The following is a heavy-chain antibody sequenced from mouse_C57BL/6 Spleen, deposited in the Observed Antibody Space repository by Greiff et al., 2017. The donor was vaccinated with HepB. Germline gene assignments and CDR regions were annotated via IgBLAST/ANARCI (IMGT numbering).Heavy chain of an antibody. D-gene: IGHD4-1*01. CDR2: INYDGSST. V-gene: IGHV5-16*01. Sequence: EVKLMESEGGLVQPGSSMKLSCTASGFTFSDYYMAWVRQVPEKGLEWVANINYDGSSTYYLDSLKSRFIISRDNAKNILYLQMSSLKSEDTATYYCARDGALGFYFDYWGQGTTLTVSS. J-gene: IGHJ2*01. CDR3: ARDGALGFYFDY. CDR1: GFTFSDYY.